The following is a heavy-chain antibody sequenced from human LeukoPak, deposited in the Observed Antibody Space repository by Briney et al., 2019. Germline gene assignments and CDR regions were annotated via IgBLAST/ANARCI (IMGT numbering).Heavy chain of an antibody. J-gene: IGHJ4*02. V-gene: IGHV3-33*06. CDR3: AKDTPIYSGYAKRYFDY. Sequence: GGSLRLSCAASGFTFSSYGMHWVRQAPGKGLEWVAVIWYDGGNKYYADSVKGRFTISRDNSKNTLYLQMNSLRAEDTAVYYCAKDTPIYSGYAKRYFDYWGQGTLVTVSS. CDR1: GFTFSSYG. D-gene: IGHD5-12*01. CDR2: IWYDGGNK.